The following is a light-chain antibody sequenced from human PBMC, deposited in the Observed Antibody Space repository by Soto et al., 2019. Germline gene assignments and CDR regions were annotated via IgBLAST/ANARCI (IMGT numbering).Light chain of an antibody. CDR2: EVT. J-gene: IGLJ2*01. CDR1: SSDVGGYNY. Sequence: QSALTQPASVSGSPGQSITISCTGSSSDVGGYNYVSWYQQHPGKAPKLIIYEVTNRPSGVSNRFSASKSGNTASLTISGLQSEDEADFYCSSYTTSDSYVVFSGGTKLTVL. CDR3: SSYTTSDSYVV. V-gene: IGLV2-14*01.